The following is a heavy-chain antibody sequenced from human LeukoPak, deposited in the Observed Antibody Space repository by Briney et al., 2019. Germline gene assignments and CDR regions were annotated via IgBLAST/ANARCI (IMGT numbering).Heavy chain of an antibody. CDR1: GGPISSSNW. V-gene: IGHV4-4*02. D-gene: IGHD2-2*01. CDR3: ARVRAHDDCSSTSCLYYYDGMDV. CDR2: IYHSGST. Sequence: MPSGTLSLTCAVPGGPISSSNWWSWVRQPPGKGLEWIGEIYHSGSTKYNPSLRSRVTISVCKSKNPFSLKLSSGTAADTAVYYCARVRAHDDCSSTSCLYYYDGMDVWGKGTTVTVSA. J-gene: IGHJ6*04.